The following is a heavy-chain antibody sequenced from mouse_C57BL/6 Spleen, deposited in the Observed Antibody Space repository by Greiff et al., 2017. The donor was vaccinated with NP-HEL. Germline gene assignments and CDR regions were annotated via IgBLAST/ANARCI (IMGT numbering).Heavy chain of an antibody. CDR1: GYTFTDYN. J-gene: IGHJ4*01. V-gene: IGHV1-22*01. Sequence: VQLQRSGPELVKPGASVKMSCKASGYTFTDYNMHWVKQSPGKSLEWIGYINPNNGGTSYNQKFKGKATLTVNKSSSTAYMQLRSLTSEDSAVYYCAREELRRHAMDDWGQGTSVTVSS. CDR2: INPNNGGT. CDR3: AREELRRHAMDD. D-gene: IGHD3-2*02.